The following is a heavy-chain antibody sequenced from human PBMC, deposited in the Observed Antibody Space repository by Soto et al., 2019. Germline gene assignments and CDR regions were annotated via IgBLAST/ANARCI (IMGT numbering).Heavy chain of an antibody. CDR3: AKVQTPHYDFWSGPESAHIDY. D-gene: IGHD3-3*01. Sequence: GGSLRLSCAASGFTFSSYAMSWVRQAPGKGLEWVSAISGSGGSTYYADSVKGRFTISRDNSKNTLYLQMNSLRAEDTAVYYCAKVQTPHYDFWSGPESAHIDYWGQGTLVTVSS. CDR1: GFTFSSYA. J-gene: IGHJ4*02. V-gene: IGHV3-23*01. CDR2: ISGSGGST.